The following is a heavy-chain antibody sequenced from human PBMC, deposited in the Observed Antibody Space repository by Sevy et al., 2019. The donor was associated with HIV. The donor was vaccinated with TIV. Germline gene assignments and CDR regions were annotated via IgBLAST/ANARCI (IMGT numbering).Heavy chain of an antibody. Sequence: SETLSLTCTVSGGSVSSGSYYWSWIRQPPGKGLEWIGYIYYSGSTNYNPSLKSRVTISVDTSKNQFSLKLSSVTAAETAVYYCARDCKYYGSGSHKNYYYYYGMDVWGQGTTVTVSS. J-gene: IGHJ6*02. CDR2: IYYSGST. D-gene: IGHD3-10*01. CDR3: ARDCKYYGSGSHKNYYYYYGMDV. CDR1: GGSVSSGSYY. V-gene: IGHV4-61*01.